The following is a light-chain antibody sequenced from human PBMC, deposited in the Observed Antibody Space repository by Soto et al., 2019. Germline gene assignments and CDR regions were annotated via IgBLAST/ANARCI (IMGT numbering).Light chain of an antibody. J-gene: IGKJ2*01. CDR1: QSLLHSNGYNY. CDR2: LGT. CDR3: MQALQTPKYT. V-gene: IGKV2-28*01. Sequence: DIVMTQSPLSLPVTPGEPASISCRSSQSLLHSNGYNYLDWYLQKPGQSPQPLIYLGTNRASGVTDRFSGSGSSTDFTLKISRVEAEDVGVFYCMQALQTPKYTFGQGTKLEIK.